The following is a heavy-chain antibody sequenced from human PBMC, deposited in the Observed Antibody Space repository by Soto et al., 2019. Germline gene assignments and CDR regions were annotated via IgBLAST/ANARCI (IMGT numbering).Heavy chain of an antibody. Sequence: QVQLVESGGGVVQPGRSLRLSCAASGFIFSSYGMHWVRQAPGKGLEWVAVIWYDGIDKYYADSVKGRFTISRDNSKNALYLKMNSLRDEDTAVYYWARGRGEMATVAINYWGQGTLVTVST. CDR1: GFIFSSYG. J-gene: IGHJ4*02. D-gene: IGHD4-4*01. CDR2: IWYDGIDK. CDR3: ARGRGEMATVAINY. V-gene: IGHV3-33*01.